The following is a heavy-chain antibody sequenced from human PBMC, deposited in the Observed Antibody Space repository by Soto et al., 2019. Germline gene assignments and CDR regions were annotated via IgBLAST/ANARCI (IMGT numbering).Heavy chain of an antibody. V-gene: IGHV3-23*01. Sequence: PGGSLRLSCAASGFTFSSYAMSWVRQAPGKGLEWVSAISGSGGSTYYAEYVKGRFTISRDNSKNTLYLQMNSLRAEDTAVYYCAKGVFGGNALDYWGQGTLVTVSS. CDR1: GFTFSSYA. CDR2: ISGSGGST. D-gene: IGHD2-15*01. CDR3: AKGVFGGNALDY. J-gene: IGHJ4*02.